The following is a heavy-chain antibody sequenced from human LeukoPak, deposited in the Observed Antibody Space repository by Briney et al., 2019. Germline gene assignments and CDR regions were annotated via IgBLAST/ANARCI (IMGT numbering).Heavy chain of an antibody. Sequence: GGSLRLSCAASGLTFSSYGMSWVRQAPGRGLEWVSGISGSGDDTYYADSVRGRFIISRDNSKNTLYLQVNSLRAEDTAVYYCAKDNYGYSGFLRDFWGQGTLVTVSS. J-gene: IGHJ4*02. V-gene: IGHV3-23*01. CDR2: ISGSGDDT. CDR1: GLTFSSYG. CDR3: AKDNYGYSGFLRDF. D-gene: IGHD5-12*01.